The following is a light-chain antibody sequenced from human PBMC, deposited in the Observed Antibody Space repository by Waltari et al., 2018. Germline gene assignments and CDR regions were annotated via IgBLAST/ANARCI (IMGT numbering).Light chain of an antibody. CDR1: TSDIGDYNY. CDR3: SSYTSLTNLFVV. Sequence: QSALTPPSSVSGPPGQSITISCTGSTSDIGDYNYVPWYQQHPGKAPKLVIYDVNNRPAGISNRFSGSKAGNTASLAISGLQAEDEADYYCSSYTSLTNLFVVFGGGTKVTVL. J-gene: IGLJ2*01. V-gene: IGLV2-14*03. CDR2: DVN.